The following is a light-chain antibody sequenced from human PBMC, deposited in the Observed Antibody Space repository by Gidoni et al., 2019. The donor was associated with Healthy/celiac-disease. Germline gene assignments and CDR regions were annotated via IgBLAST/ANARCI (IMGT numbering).Light chain of an antibody. CDR1: QSLLHSDGKTY. CDR3: MQSIQLPLT. CDR2: EVS. Sequence: DIVMTQTTLSLSVTPGQPASISCTSSQSLLHSDGKTYLYWYLQKPGQSPQLLIDEVSNRFSGVPDRFSGSGSGTDFTLKISRLEAEDVGVYYCMQSIQLPLTFGGGTKVEIK. J-gene: IGKJ4*01. V-gene: IGKV2D-29*02.